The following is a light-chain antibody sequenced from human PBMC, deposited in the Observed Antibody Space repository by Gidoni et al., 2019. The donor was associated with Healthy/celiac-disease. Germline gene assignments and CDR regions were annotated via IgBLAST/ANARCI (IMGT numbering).Light chain of an antibody. Sequence: PGERATLSCRASQSVSSSYLAWYQQKPGQAPRLLIYGASSRATGIPDRFSGSGSGTDFTLTISRLEPEDFAVYYCQQYGSSPWTFGQGTKVEIK. CDR2: GAS. J-gene: IGKJ1*01. CDR1: QSVSSSY. V-gene: IGKV3-20*01. CDR3: QQYGSSPWT.